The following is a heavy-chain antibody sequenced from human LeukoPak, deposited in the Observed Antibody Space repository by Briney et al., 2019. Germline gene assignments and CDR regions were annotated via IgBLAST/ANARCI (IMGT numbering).Heavy chain of an antibody. D-gene: IGHD7-27*01. J-gene: IGHJ5*02. V-gene: IGHV1-3*01. CDR1: GYTFTSYA. CDR3: ARALGWGSSWFDP. Sequence: ASVKVSCKASGYTFTSYAMHWVRQAPGQRLEWMGWINAGNGNTKYSQKFQGRVTIARDTSASTAYMELSSLRSEDTAVYYCARALGWGSSWFDPWGQGTLVTVSS. CDR2: INAGNGNT.